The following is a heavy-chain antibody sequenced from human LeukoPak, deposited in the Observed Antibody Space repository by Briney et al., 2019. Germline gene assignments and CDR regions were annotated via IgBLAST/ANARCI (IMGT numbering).Heavy chain of an antibody. CDR3: ARRTVTGHAFDI. CDR1: GGSISSNSYY. J-gene: IGHJ3*02. Sequence: SETLSLTCTVSGGSISSNSYYWGWIRQPPGKGLEWIGSIYSGSTYYNLAIKSRVTISEDTSKNQFSLKLSSVTAADTAVYYCARRTVTGHAFDILGQGTMVTVSS. V-gene: IGHV4-39*01. CDR2: IYSGST. D-gene: IGHD4-17*01.